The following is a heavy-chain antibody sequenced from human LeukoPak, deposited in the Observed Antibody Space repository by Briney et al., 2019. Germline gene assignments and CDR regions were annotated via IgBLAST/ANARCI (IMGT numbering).Heavy chain of an antibody. CDR1: GFTFSSYW. D-gene: IGHD3-3*01. V-gene: IGHV3-74*01. CDR3: ARSLHSDFWSGYYTGIGY. Sequence: GGSLRLSCAASGFTFSSYWMHWVRQAPGKGLVWVSRINSDGSTTSYVDSVKGRFTISRDNAKNTLYLQMNSLRAEDTAVYYCARSLHSDFWSGYYTGIGYWGQGTLVTVSS. J-gene: IGHJ4*02. CDR2: INSDGSTT.